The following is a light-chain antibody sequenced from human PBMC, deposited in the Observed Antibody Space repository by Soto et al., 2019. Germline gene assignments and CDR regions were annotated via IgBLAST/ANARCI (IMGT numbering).Light chain of an antibody. CDR3: SSYTSSSILYV. J-gene: IGLJ1*01. V-gene: IGLV2-14*01. CDR1: SSDVGGYNY. Sequence: QSVLTPPASVSGSPGQSITISCTGTSSDVGGYNYVSWYQQHPGKAPKLMIYDVSNRPSGVSNRFSGSKSGNTASLTISGLQAEDEADYYCSSYTSSSILYVFGTGTKVTVL. CDR2: DVS.